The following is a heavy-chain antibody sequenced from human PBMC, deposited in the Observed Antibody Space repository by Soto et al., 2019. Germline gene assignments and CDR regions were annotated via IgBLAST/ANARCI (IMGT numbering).Heavy chain of an antibody. Sequence: SETLSLTCAVYGASLSDNYCNWLRQPPGKGLEWIGEINHSGNTNYNPSLRSRVTISIDTSKNQLSLNLRSVSAADTAVYYCARGRGEFDDWGQGTPVNVSS. J-gene: IGHJ5*02. CDR1: GASLSDNY. D-gene: IGHD2-21*01. V-gene: IGHV4-34*01. CDR3: ARGRGEFDD. CDR2: INHSGNT.